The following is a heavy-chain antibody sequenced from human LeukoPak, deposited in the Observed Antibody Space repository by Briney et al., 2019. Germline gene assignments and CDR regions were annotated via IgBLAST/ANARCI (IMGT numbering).Heavy chain of an antibody. CDR3: ARAGPSGGPDYYETFPYYYYYMDV. CDR2: IYNSGST. Sequence: SETLSLTCTVSGYSISSGYYWGWIRQPPGKGLEWIGSIYNSGSTYYNPSLKSRVTISVDTSKNQFSLKLSSVTAADTAVYYCARAGPSGGPDYYETFPYYYYYMDVWGKGTTVTVSS. J-gene: IGHJ6*03. D-gene: IGHD3-22*01. CDR1: GYSISSGYY. V-gene: IGHV4-38-2*02.